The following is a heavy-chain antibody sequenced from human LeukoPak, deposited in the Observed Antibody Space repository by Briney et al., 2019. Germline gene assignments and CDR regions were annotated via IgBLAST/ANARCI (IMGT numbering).Heavy chain of an antibody. Sequence: ASVKVSCKASGYTFTGYYMHWVRQAPGQGLEWMGWINPNSGGTNYAQKFQGRVTMTRDTSISTAYMELSRLRSDDTAVYYCARCSTTGAKCDFDYWGQGTLVTVSS. D-gene: IGHD1-7*01. J-gene: IGHJ4*02. CDR1: GYTFTGYY. CDR3: ARCSTTGAKCDFDY. V-gene: IGHV1-2*02. CDR2: INPNSGGT.